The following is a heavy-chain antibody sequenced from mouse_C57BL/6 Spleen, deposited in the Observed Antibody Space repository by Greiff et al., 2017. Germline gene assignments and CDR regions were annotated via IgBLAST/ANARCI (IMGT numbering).Heavy chain of an antibody. CDR2: INPSTGGT. V-gene: IGHV1-42*01. CDR1: GYSFTGYY. D-gene: IGHD1-1*01. J-gene: IGHJ4*01. CDR3: ARPNYGSSDEEYAMGY. Sequence: EVKLMESGPELVKPGASVKISCKASGYSFTGYYMNWVKQSPEKSLEWIGEINPSTGGTTYNQKFKAKATVTVDKSSSTAYMQLKRLTAEDSAVYYCARPNYGSSDEEYAMGYWGQGTSVTVAS.